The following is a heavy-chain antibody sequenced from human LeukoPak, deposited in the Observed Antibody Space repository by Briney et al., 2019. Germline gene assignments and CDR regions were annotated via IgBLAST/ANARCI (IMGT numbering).Heavy chain of an antibody. D-gene: IGHD3-10*01. CDR2: INPSGGST. V-gene: IGHV1-46*01. CDR1: GYTFTSYY. Sequence: ASVKVSCKASGYTFTSYYMHWVRQAPGRGLEWMGIINPSGGSTTYAQIFQGRVTMTRDTSTSTVYMELSSLRSEDTAVYYCARAPKGITRGFFDYWGQGTLVTVSS. CDR3: ARAPKGITRGFFDY. J-gene: IGHJ4*02.